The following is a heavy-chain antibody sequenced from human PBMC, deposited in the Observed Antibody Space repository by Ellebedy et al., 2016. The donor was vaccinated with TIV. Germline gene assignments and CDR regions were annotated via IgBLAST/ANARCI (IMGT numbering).Heavy chain of an antibody. Sequence: MPSETLSLTCTVSGGSISSPSYYWGWIRQPPGKGLEWIGSIYYSGSTYYYPSLKSRVTMSIDTSKNQFSLKLSSVTAADTAVDYCARHHTVERGAIDYWGQGTLVTVSS. CDR3: ARHHTVERGAIDY. CDR1: GGSISSPSYY. D-gene: IGHD1-1*01. V-gene: IGHV4-39*01. CDR2: IYYSGST. J-gene: IGHJ4*02.